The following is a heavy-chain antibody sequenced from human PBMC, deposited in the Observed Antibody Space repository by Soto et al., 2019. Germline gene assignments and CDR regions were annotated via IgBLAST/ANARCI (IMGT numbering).Heavy chain of an antibody. CDR2: IKSKTDGGTT. J-gene: IGHJ4*02. V-gene: IGHV3-15*01. CDR1: VFTFSSAW. Sequence: PGGSMRLSCAASVFTFSSAWMSWVRQAPGKGLEWVGRIKSKTDGGTTDYAAPVKGRFTISRDDSKNTLYLQMNSLKTEDTAVYYCTTDRGVYYYDSSGYYNAADYWGQGTLVTVSS. CDR3: TTDRGVYYYDSSGYYNAADY. D-gene: IGHD3-22*01.